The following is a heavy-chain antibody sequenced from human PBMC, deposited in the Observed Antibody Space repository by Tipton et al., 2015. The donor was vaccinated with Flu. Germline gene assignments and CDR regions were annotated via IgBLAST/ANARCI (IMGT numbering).Heavy chain of an antibody. CDR2: IYFNGST. CDR3: ARERLGEYNSSGFSDS. CDR1: GGSMSRHY. V-gene: IGHV4-59*11. J-gene: IGHJ4*02. D-gene: IGHD3-22*01. Sequence: TLSLTCTVSGGSMSRHYWSWLRQSPGKGLEWIGHIYFNGSTTDYNPSLKSRVSISVDTSNNHFSLRLTSVIAADTAVYYCARERLGEYNSSGFSDSWGQGGLVTVSS.